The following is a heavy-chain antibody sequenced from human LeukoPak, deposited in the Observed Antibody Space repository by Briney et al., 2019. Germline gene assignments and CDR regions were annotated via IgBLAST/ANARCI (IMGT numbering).Heavy chain of an antibody. CDR2: SNTNSSGT. CDR1: GYSFTGYY. Sequence: ASVTVSCKASGYSFTGYYMHWVRQPPGPGLEWVGWSNTNSSGTNYAQTFPGRATMTRDTSISTAYMELTRLSSADTAAYSCASQRVSSSWSPAPFSFNYWGQGTLVTASP. CDR3: ASQRVSSSWSPAPFSFNY. V-gene: IGHV1-2*02. D-gene: IGHD6-13*01. J-gene: IGHJ4*02.